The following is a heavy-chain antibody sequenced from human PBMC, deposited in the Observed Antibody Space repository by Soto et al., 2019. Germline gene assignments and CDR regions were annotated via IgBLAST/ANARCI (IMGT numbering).Heavy chain of an antibody. CDR1: GGSFSGYY. CDR3: ARSRLDY. Sequence: QVQLQQWGAGLLKPSETLSLSCAVYGGSFSGYYWSCIRQPPGKGLEWIGEINHSGSTNYNPSLKSRVTISVDTSKNQFSLQLSSVTAADTAVYYCARSRLDYWGQGTLVTVSS. CDR2: INHSGST. V-gene: IGHV4-34*01. J-gene: IGHJ4*02.